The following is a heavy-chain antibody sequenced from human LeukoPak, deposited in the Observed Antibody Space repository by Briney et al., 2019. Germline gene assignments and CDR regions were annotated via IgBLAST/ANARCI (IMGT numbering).Heavy chain of an antibody. CDR1: GGSISSYY. J-gene: IGHJ4*02. D-gene: IGHD3-9*01. V-gene: IGHV4-59*01. Sequence: SETLSLTCTVSGGSISSYYWSWIRQPPGKGLEWIGYIYYSGSTNYNPSLKGRVTISVDTSKNQFSLKLSSVTAADTAVYYCARAGRRYDILTGYPTLYYFDYWGQGTLVTVSS. CDR2: IYYSGST. CDR3: ARAGRRYDILTGYPTLYYFDY.